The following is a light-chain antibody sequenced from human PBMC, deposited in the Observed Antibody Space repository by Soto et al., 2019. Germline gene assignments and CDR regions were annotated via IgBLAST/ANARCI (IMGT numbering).Light chain of an antibody. CDR2: DTS. Sequence: ELVLTQSPATLSLSPGESSTLSCRASQFLSSYLAWYQQIPGQPPRLLIYDTSNRVTGIPARFSGSRSGTDFTLTISSLEPEDFAVDFCHQRNKFGQGTRLEIK. CDR3: HQRNK. V-gene: IGKV3-11*01. J-gene: IGKJ5*01. CDR1: QFLSSY.